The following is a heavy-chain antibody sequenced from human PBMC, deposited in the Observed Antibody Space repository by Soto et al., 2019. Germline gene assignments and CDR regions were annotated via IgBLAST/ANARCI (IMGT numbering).Heavy chain of an antibody. J-gene: IGHJ4*02. CDR3: ARFECTANCYYILDY. V-gene: IGHV4-30-4*01. D-gene: IGHD2-21*01. Sequence: SETLSLTCTVSGGSISSGDYYWSWIRQPPGKGLEWIGYIYYSGSTSYNPSLKSRVSISVDTTKNQFSLKLSSVTAADTAVYYCARFECTANCYYILDYLVRGTLVTVSS. CDR1: GGSISSGDYY. CDR2: IYYSGST.